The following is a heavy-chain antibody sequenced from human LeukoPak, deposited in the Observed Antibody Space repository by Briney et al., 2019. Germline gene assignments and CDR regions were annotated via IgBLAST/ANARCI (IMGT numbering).Heavy chain of an antibody. CDR3: ARVGVGAVAGNWFDP. CDR1: GYTFTSYY. CDR2: INPSGGST. V-gene: IGHV1-46*01. J-gene: IGHJ5*02. Sequence: ASVKVSCKASGYTFTSYYMHWVRQAPGQGLEWMGIINPSGGSTSYAQKFQGRVTMTRDMSTSTVYMELSSLRSEDTAVYYCARVGVGAVAGNWFDPWGQGTLVTVSS. D-gene: IGHD6-19*01.